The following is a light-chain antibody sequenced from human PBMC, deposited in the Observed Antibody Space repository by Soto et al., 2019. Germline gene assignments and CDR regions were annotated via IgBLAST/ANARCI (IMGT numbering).Light chain of an antibody. CDR1: QNINTY. Sequence: EIVLTQSPDTLSLSPGESATLSCRASQNINTYLAWYQQKPGQPPRLLMFDASNRASGTPARFSGTGSGTDFTLTISSLEPEDFGVYYCQQRTDWPPLTFGGGTNVQIK. J-gene: IGKJ4*01. CDR3: QQRTDWPPLT. CDR2: DAS. V-gene: IGKV3-11*01.